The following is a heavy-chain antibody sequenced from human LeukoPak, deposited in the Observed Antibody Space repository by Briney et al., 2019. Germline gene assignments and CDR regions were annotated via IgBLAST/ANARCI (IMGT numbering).Heavy chain of an antibody. D-gene: IGHD3-16*02. CDR3: ARAPYVWGSYRYTVGIDY. V-gene: IGHV4-59*12. CDR2: IYYSGST. Sequence: ASETLSLTCTVSGGSISSYYWSWIRQPPGKGLEWIGSIYYSGSTYYNPSLKSRVTISVDTSKNQFSLKLSSVTAADTAVYYCARAPYVWGSYRYTVGIDYWGQGTLVTVSS. J-gene: IGHJ4*02. CDR1: GGSISSYY.